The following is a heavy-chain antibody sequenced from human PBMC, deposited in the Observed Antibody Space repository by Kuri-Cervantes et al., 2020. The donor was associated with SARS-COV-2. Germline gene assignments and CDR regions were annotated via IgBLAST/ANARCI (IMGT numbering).Heavy chain of an antibody. D-gene: IGHD2-15*01. J-gene: IGHJ3*02. CDR2: ITTSGSTV. Sequence: GGSLRLSCAASGFTFSDYYMNWVRQAPGKGLEWVSYITTSGSTVYYADSVKGRFTISRDNAKNSVYLQMNNLRAEDTAVYYCARWGHADGGSGPPAFDIWGQGTMVTVSS. CDR1: GFTFSDYY. CDR3: ARWGHADGGSGPPAFDI. V-gene: IGHV3-11*01.